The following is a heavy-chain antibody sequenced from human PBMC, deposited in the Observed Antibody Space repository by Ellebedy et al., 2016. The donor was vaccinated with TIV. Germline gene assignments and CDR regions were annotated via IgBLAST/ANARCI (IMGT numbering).Heavy chain of an antibody. D-gene: IGHD3-10*02. Sequence: ASVKVSCKASGGTFSSYAISWVRQAPGQGLEWMGRINPMLGIANYAQKFQGRVTMTEDTSTDTAYMELSSLRSEDTAVYYCATDREGDNLNYVPLDYWGQGTLVTVSS. J-gene: IGHJ4*02. CDR1: GGTFSSYA. CDR2: INPMLGIA. V-gene: IGHV1-69*04. CDR3: ATDREGDNLNYVPLDY.